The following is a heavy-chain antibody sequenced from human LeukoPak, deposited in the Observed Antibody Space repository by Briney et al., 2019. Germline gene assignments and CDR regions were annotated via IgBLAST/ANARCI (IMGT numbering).Heavy chain of an antibody. D-gene: IGHD6-19*01. J-gene: IGHJ4*02. V-gene: IGHV1-69*13. CDR1: GGTFSSYA. CDR3: ARTRLRQWSSVAGTLDY. Sequence: SVKVSCKASGGTFSSYAISWVRQAPGQGLEWMGGIIPIFGTANYAQKFQGRVTITADESTSTAYMELSSLRSEDTAVYYCARTRLRQWSSVAGTLDYWGQGTLVTVSS. CDR2: IIPIFGTA.